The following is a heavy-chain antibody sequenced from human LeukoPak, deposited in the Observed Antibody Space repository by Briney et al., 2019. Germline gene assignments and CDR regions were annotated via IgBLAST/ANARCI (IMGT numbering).Heavy chain of an antibody. J-gene: IGHJ4*02. Sequence: GGSLRLSCAASGFTFSSYAMSGVRQAPGKGLELVSAISGSGGSTYYADSVKGRFTISRDNSKNTLYLQMNSLRAEDTAVYYCAKRGLYYGSGSYTSWGQGTLVTVSS. D-gene: IGHD3-10*01. CDR3: AKRGLYYGSGSYTS. CDR2: ISGSGGST. V-gene: IGHV3-23*01. CDR1: GFTFSSYA.